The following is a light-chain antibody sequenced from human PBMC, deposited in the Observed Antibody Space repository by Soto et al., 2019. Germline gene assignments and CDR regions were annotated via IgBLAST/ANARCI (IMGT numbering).Light chain of an antibody. CDR1: RTINTY. V-gene: IGKV1-39*01. Sequence: DVRMTQSPSSLSASVGDTITITCRASRTINTYLNWFQQKPGEPPRLLIYGASTLHDGVPSRFSGSGSGADFTLTISGLQPEDFASYHCQQRNKWPPVTFGGGTRVEIK. CDR2: GAS. J-gene: IGKJ4*01. CDR3: QQRNKWPPVT.